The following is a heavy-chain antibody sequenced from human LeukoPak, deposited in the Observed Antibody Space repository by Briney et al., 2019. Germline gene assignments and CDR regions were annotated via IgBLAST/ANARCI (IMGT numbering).Heavy chain of an antibody. CDR3: ARDELGIGGGSSQSGYYMDV. D-gene: IGHD2-15*01. Sequence: GGSLRLSCAASGFTFNTYSMNWVRQAPGKGLEWVASISSRSNYINYAESVKGRFTISRDNAQNSLYLQMNSLRDEDTAVFYCARDELGIGGGSSQSGYYMDVWGKGTTVIVSS. J-gene: IGHJ6*03. CDR1: GFTFNTYS. CDR2: ISSRSNYI. V-gene: IGHV3-21*01.